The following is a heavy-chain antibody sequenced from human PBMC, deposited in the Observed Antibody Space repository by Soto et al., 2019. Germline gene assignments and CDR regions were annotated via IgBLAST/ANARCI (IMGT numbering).Heavy chain of an antibody. J-gene: IGHJ3*02. CDR1: GFSFSSYS. V-gene: IGHV3-21*01. Sequence: GGSLRLSCASSGFSFSSYSINWVRQAPGKGLEWVSSISSSNSYIYYADSVKGRFTISRDNAKNSLYLQMNSLRAEDTAVYYCARDHQILWFGESSLSDGFDIWGQRTMVTVSS. D-gene: IGHD3-10*01. CDR2: ISSSNSYI. CDR3: ARDHQILWFGESSLSDGFDI.